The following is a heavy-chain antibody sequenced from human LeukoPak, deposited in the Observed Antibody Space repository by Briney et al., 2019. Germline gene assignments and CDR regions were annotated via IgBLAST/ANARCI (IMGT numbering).Heavy chain of an antibody. J-gene: IGHJ2*01. D-gene: IGHD4-17*01. CDR3: ARDTYGDYGPWYFDL. V-gene: IGHV4-61*02. CDR2: IHTGGST. Sequence: RSSETLSLTCTVSGGSISSPNNYWSWIRQSGVKGLEWIGRIHTGGSTNYNPSLKSRVTMSVDTSKNQFSLKLSSVTAADTAVYYCARDTYGDYGPWYFDLWGRGTLVTVSS. CDR1: GGSISSPNNY.